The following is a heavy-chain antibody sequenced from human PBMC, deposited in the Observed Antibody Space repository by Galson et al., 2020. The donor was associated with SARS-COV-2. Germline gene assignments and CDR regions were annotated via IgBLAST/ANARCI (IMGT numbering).Heavy chain of an antibody. CDR1: GFTFRDHY. J-gene: IGHJ6*02. D-gene: IGHD3-10*01. CDR3: ATGYYGSGSYYEHYYYGLDV. Sequence: GESLKISCGGSGFTFRDHYMDWVRQAPGKGLEWVGRTRDKANSFITEYAASVKGRFIISRDDSRNSLYLQMNSLKAEDTAVYYCATGYYGSGSYYEHYYYGLDVWGPGTTVTVSS. CDR2: TRDKANSFIT. V-gene: IGHV3-72*01.